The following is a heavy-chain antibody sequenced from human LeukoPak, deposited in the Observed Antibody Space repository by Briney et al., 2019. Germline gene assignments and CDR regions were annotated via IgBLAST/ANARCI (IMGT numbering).Heavy chain of an antibody. Sequence: SQTLSLTCTVSGGSISSGGYYWSWIRQHPGKGLEWIGYIYYSGSTYYNPSLKSRVTISVDTSKNQFSLKLSSVTAADTAVYYCARVRKAAAGYFDYWGQGTLVTVSS. J-gene: IGHJ4*02. D-gene: IGHD6-13*01. CDR3: ARVRKAAAGYFDY. V-gene: IGHV4-31*03. CDR1: GGSISSGGYY. CDR2: IYYSGST.